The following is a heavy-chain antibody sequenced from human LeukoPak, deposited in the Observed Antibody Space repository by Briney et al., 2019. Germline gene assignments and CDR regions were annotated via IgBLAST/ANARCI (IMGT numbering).Heavy chain of an antibody. CDR3: ARHYGGYYGDY. Sequence: GEPLKISCKGSGYSFTSYWIGWVRQMAGKRLEWMGVINPGDSDTRYSTSFQCQVTISADKSISTAYLPWSSLKASDTAMYYCARHYGGYYGDYWGQGTLVTVSS. V-gene: IGHV5-51*01. D-gene: IGHD3-10*01. J-gene: IGHJ4*02. CDR1: GYSFTSYW. CDR2: INPGDSDT.